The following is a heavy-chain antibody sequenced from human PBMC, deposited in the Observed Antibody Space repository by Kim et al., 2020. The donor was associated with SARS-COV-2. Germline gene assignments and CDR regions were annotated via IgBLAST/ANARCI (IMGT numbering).Heavy chain of an antibody. J-gene: IGHJ4*02. V-gene: IGHV3-23*01. Sequence: GGSLRLSCAASEFPFNTYAMSWVRQAPGRGLEWVSAIADSGATAFYADSVGGRFTISRDNSKSTLFLHMSSLRVDDTAIYFCTGSRGGLRFHSFDYWGQGALVTVSS. CDR2: IADSGATA. D-gene: IGHD5-12*01. CDR3: TGSRGGLRFHSFDY. CDR1: EFPFNTYA.